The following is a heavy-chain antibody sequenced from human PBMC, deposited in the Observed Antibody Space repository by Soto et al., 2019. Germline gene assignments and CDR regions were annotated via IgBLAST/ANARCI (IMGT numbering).Heavy chain of an antibody. V-gene: IGHV4-59*01. CDR3: ASLTPRSSRYDY. CDR1: VGSISSYY. D-gene: IGHD6-13*01. CDR2: IYYSGST. J-gene: IGHJ4*02. Sequence: SEALSLPCTVSVGSISSYYWSWIRQPPGKGLEWIGYIYYSGSTNYNPSLKSRVTISVDTSKNQFSLKLSSVTAADTAVYYCASLTPRSSRYDYWGQGTLVTVSS.